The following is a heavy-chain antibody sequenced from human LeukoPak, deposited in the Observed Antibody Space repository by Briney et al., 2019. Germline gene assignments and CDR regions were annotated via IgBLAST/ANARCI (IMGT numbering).Heavy chain of an antibody. CDR3: ARESEATGFWALDY. J-gene: IGHJ4*02. CDR2: MNNDGRVI. CDR1: GFNFNNYW. Sequence: QPGGSLKLSCTVSGFNFNNYWMHWVRQAPGKGLVWVSRMNNDGRVISYADSVSGRFTISRDNAKNTLYLQMNSLRAEDTAVYYCARESEATGFWALDYWGQGTLVTASS. V-gene: IGHV3-74*01. D-gene: IGHD3-16*01.